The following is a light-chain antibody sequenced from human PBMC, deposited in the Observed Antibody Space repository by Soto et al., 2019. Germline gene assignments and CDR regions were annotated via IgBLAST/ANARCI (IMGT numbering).Light chain of an antibody. J-gene: IGKJ1*01. V-gene: IGKV3-20*01. CDR1: QTVRNNY. Sequence: EIELTQSPATLSLSPGERATLSCRASQTVRNNYLAWYQQKPGQAPRLLIYGASNRATGIPDRFSGSGSGTDFTLTISRLEPEDFAVYYCQQYGSSGTVGQGTKVDI. CDR2: GAS. CDR3: QQYGSSGT.